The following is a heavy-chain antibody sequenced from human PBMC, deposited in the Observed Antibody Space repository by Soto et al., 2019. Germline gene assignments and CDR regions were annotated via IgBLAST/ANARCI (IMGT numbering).Heavy chain of an antibody. Sequence: GGSLRLSCAASGFTFSSYDMHWVRQATGKGLEWVSAIGTAGDTYYPGSVKGRFTISRENAKNSLYLQMNSLRAGDTAVYYCARVLALSTNRGYDYAIAFWSQRTTVIGSS. V-gene: IGHV3-13*01. CDR2: IGTAGDT. CDR1: GFTFSSYD. CDR3: ARVLALSTNRGYDYAIAF. J-gene: IGHJ6*02. D-gene: IGHD5-12*01.